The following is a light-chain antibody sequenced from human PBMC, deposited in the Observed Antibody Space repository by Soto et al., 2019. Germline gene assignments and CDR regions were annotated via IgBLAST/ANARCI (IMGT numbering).Light chain of an antibody. J-gene: IGKJ3*01. CDR3: QQYGIV. Sequence: EVVLTQSPDTLSLSPGERATLSCRASQTISSNYVAGYQQKPGQAPRLLIYSASSRATGIPDRFSGSGSGTHFTLTISRLEPEDFAVYYCQQYGIVFGPGTKVDIK. CDR2: SAS. V-gene: IGKV3-20*01. CDR1: QTISSNY.